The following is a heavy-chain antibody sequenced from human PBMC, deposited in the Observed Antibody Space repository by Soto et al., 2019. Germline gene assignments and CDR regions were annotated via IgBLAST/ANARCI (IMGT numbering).Heavy chain of an antibody. D-gene: IGHD3-22*01. CDR2: ISAYNGNT. J-gene: IGHJ4*02. Sequence: EASVKVSCKASGYTFTSYGISWVRQAPGQGLERMGWISAYNGNTNYAQKLQGRVTMTTDTSTSTAYMELRSLRSDDTAVYYCARASYYDSSGYYFASGFDYWGQGTLVTVSS. V-gene: IGHV1-18*01. CDR1: GYTFTSYG. CDR3: ARASYYDSSGYYFASGFDY.